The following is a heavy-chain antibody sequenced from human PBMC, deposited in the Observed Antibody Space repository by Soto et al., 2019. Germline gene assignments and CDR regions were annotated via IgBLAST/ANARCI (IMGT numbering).Heavy chain of an antibody. CDR2: ISGSGDST. CDR3: AKAKGSSWYSALDI. J-gene: IGHJ3*02. D-gene: IGHD6-13*01. CDR1: GFTFSSYA. V-gene: IGHV3-23*01. Sequence: GSLRLSCAASGFTFSSYAMSCVRQAPGKGLEWVSVISGSGDSTFYTDSVKGRFTISRDNSKNTLYLQMNSLRAEDTAVYYCAKAKGSSWYSALDIWGQGTMVTVSS.